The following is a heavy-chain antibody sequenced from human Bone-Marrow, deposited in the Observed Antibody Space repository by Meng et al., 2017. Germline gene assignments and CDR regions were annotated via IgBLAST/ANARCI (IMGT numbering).Heavy chain of an antibody. V-gene: IGHV4-59*01. J-gene: IGHJ4*02. D-gene: IGHD6-6*01. CDR2: ISYSGST. Sequence: QVHLQCAGPGLGQPSETLSPTCTVSSGSINSYFWSWIRQPPGKGPEWIGYISYSGSTNYNPSLKSRVTISVDTSKNQFSLKLSSVTAADTAVYYCARAIATRPDVFDYWGQGTLVTVSS. CDR1: SGSINSYF. CDR3: ARAIATRPDVFDY.